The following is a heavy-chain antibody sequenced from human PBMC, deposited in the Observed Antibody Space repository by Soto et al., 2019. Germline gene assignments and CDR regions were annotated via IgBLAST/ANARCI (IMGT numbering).Heavy chain of an antibody. CDR2: IYGSGST. J-gene: IGHJ4*02. V-gene: IGHV4-59*12. Sequence: SETLSLTCSVSGGSITGYYWNWIRQPPGKGLEWVGHIYGSGSTNYNPSLQSRVTISVDTSKIQFSLSLTSVTAADTAVYYCARASLAEGPEAYWGQG. CDR1: GGSITGYY. D-gene: IGHD6-19*01. CDR3: ARASLAEGPEAY.